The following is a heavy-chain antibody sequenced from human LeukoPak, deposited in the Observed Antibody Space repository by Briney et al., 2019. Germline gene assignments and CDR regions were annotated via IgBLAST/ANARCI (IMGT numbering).Heavy chain of an antibody. CDR1: GGSISSSSYY. V-gene: IGHV4-39*01. CDR3: ARTEIAAAGIGFFDY. J-gene: IGHJ4*02. D-gene: IGHD6-13*01. Sequence: SETLSLTCTVPGGSISSSSYYWGWIRQPPGKGLEWLGRIYYSGRTYYNPSLKSRVTISVDTSKNQFSLKLSSVTAADTAVYYCARTEIAAAGIGFFDYWGQGTLVTVSS. CDR2: IYYSGRT.